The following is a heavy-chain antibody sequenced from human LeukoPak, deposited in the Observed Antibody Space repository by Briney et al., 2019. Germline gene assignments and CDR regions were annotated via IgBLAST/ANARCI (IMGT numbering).Heavy chain of an antibody. CDR3: AKDLVPGASPLDEHDYGDYSDY. V-gene: IGHV3-23*01. CDR1: GFTFSSYA. J-gene: IGHJ4*02. D-gene: IGHD4-17*01. CDR2: ISGSGGST. Sequence: GGSLRLSCAASGFTFSSYAMSWVRQAPGRGLEWVSAISGSGGSTYYADSVKGRFTISRDNSKNTLYLQMNSLRAEDTAVYYCAKDLVPGASPLDEHDYGDYSDYWGQGTLVTVSS.